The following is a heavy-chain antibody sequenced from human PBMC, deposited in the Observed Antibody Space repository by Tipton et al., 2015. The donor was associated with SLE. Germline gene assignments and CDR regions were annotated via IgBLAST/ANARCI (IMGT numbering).Heavy chain of an antibody. D-gene: IGHD3-16*01. CDR3: AWGELYSLFDY. J-gene: IGHJ4*02. CDR2: IYTSGST. CDR1: GGSISSYY. Sequence: TLSLTCTVSGGSISSYYWSWIRQPPGKGLEWIGYIYTSGSTNYNPSLKSRVTISVDTSKNQFSLKLSSVTAADTAVYYCAWGELYSLFDYWGQGTLVTVSS. V-gene: IGHV4-4*08.